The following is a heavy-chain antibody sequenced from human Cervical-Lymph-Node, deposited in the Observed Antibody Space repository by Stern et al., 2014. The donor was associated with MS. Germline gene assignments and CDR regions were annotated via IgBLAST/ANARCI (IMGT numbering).Heavy chain of an antibody. CDR2: INHSGST. D-gene: IGHD6-6*01. Sequence: QVQLVQWGAGLLKPSETLSLTCAVYGGSFSGYYWSWIRQPPGQGLEWIGEINHSGSTNYTPSLKSRVTISVDTSKNQFSLKLSSVTAADTAVYYCARGTRIAARTFDYWGQGTLVTVSS. J-gene: IGHJ4*02. CDR3: ARGTRIAARTFDY. V-gene: IGHV4-34*01. CDR1: GGSFSGYY.